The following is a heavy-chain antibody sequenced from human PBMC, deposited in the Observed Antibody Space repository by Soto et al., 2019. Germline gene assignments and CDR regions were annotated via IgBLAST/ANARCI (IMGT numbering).Heavy chain of an antibody. D-gene: IGHD6-6*01. V-gene: IGHV1-3*01. CDR2: INAGNGNT. CDR3: ARVLVSSSQHNWFDP. J-gene: IGHJ5*02. Sequence: ASVKVSCKASGYTFTSDAMHWVRQAPGQRLEWMGWINAGNGNTKYSQKFQGRVTITRDTSASTAYMELSSLRSEDTAVYYCARVLVSSSQHNWFDPWGQGTLVTVSS. CDR1: GYTFTSDA.